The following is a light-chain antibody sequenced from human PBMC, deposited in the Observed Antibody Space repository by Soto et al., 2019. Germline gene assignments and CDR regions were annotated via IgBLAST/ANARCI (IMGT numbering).Light chain of an antibody. V-gene: IGLV2-14*03. J-gene: IGLJ2*01. CDR2: DVA. Sequence: QSALTQPASVSGSPGQSITISCTGTSSDIGGYNYVSWYQQHPGKAPKLIIYDVADRPSGVSDRFSGSKSGNTASLPISGLQAEDEADYYCSSYTSSSHVVFGGGTKLTVL. CDR1: SSDIGGYNY. CDR3: SSYTSSSHVV.